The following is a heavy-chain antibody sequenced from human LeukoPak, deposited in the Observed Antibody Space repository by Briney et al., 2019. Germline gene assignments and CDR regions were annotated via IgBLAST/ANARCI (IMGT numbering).Heavy chain of an antibody. V-gene: IGHV3-21*05. CDR1: GFTFSTYG. CDR3: ANSYYYFDSDRSPYYSHH. CDR2: ISGSGGFI. D-gene: IGHD3-22*01. J-gene: IGHJ4*02. Sequence: PGGSLRLSCAASGFTFSTYGMNWVRQAPGKGLEGISYISGSGGFIYYADSVKGRFTVSRDNAKSTLYLHLNSLGTGDTAVYYCANSYYYFDSDRSPYYSHHWGQGTLVSVSS.